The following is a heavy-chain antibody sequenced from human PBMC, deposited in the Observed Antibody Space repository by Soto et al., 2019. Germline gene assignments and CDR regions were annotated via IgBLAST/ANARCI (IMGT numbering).Heavy chain of an antibody. CDR1: GGSISSGGYY. J-gene: IGHJ5*02. Sequence: QVQLQESGPGLVKPSQTLSLTCTVSGGSISSGGYYWSWIRQHPGKGLEWIGYIYYSGSTDYNPSLKSRVTPSIDPYKNQFCLRLSSVTAADTAVYYCAGEVADAKKHWFDPWGEGTLVTVSS. V-gene: IGHV4-31*03. D-gene: IGHD2-2*01. CDR3: AGEVADAKKHWFDP. CDR2: IYYSGST.